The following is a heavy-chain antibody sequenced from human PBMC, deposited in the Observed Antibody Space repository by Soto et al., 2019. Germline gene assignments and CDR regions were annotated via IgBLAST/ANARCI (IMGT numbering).Heavy chain of an antibody. V-gene: IGHV4-59*08. Sequence: QVQLQESGPGLVKPSETLSLTCTVSAGSISSYYWSWIRQPPGRGLEWIGYIYYSGSTNYNPSLXSGASIXXDTSTNQFPLKLSSVTAADTAVYYCARRYGYSFDYWGQGTLVTVSS. CDR2: IYYSGST. J-gene: IGHJ4*02. CDR3: ARRYGYSFDY. CDR1: AGSISSYY. D-gene: IGHD1-1*01.